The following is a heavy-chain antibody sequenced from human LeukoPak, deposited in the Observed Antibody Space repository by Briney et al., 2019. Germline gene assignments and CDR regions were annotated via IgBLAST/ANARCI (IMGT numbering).Heavy chain of an antibody. CDR2: IYDGVPT. CDR3: VQTTGWPGFDY. CDR1: GLPISRFF. D-gene: IGHD6-19*01. V-gene: IGHV4-4*09. Sequence: KSSETLSLICTTSGLPISRFFWNWVRQPPGKGLEWIGNIYDGVPTFFNPSLKSRVTISVDTSKGQFSLQLASVTAADTAVYYCVQTTGWPGFDYWGQGILVTVSS. J-gene: IGHJ4*02.